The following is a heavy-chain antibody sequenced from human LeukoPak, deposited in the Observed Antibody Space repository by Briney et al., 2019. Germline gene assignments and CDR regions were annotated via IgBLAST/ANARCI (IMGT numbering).Heavy chain of an antibody. CDR3: AKDLATTAPGGYFDY. J-gene: IGHJ4*02. Sequence: PGGSLRLSCAASGFTLSSYGMHWVRQAPGKGLEWVAFIRYDGSNKYYADSVKGRFTISRDNSKNTLYLQMNSLRAEGTAVYYCAKDLATTAPGGYFDYWGQGTLVTVSS. V-gene: IGHV3-30*02. CDR2: IRYDGSNK. CDR1: GFTLSSYG. D-gene: IGHD4-11*01.